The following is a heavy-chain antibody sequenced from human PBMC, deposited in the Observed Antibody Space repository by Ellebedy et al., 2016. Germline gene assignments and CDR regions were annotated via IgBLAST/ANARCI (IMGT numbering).Heavy chain of an antibody. V-gene: IGHV1-18*01. J-gene: IGHJ5*02. CDR1: GYTFVNPD. D-gene: IGHD1-26*01. CDR2: SSTT. Sequence: ASVKVSXXAYGYTFVNPDITWVRQAPGQGLEWMGGSSTTNYAQKFQGRVTMTTDTSTSTAYMELRTLRFDDTAVYYCARDTRDGVGSSEAYYDPWGQGTLVTVSS. CDR3: ARDTRDGVGSSEAYYDP.